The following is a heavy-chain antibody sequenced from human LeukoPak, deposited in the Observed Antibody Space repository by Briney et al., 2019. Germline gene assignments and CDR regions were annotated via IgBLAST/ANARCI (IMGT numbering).Heavy chain of an antibody. CDR1: GYTFTGYY. Sequence: ASVKVSCKASGYTFTGYYMHWVRQAPGQGLEGMGWINPNSGGTNYAQKFQGRVTMTRDTSISTAYMELSRLRSDDTAVYYCARDWWELLHYFDYWGQGTLVTVSS. D-gene: IGHD1-26*01. J-gene: IGHJ4*02. CDR2: INPNSGGT. V-gene: IGHV1-2*02. CDR3: ARDWWELLHYFDY.